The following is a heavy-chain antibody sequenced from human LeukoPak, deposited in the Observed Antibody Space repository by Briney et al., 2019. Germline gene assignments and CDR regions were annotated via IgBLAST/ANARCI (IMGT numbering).Heavy chain of an antibody. J-gene: IGHJ4*02. Sequence: SETLSLTCTVSGASISTYHWSWIRQPAGKGLEWIGRIYSSGSTNYNPSLKGRVTISVDKSKNQFSLKLSSVTAADTAVYYCARDISGGSYKAGFDYWGQGTLVTVSS. CDR1: GASISTYH. D-gene: IGHD2-15*01. V-gene: IGHV4-4*07. CDR2: IYSSGST. CDR3: ARDISGGSYKAGFDY.